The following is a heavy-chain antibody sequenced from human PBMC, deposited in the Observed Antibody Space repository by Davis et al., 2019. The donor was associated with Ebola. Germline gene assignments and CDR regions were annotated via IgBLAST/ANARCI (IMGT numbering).Heavy chain of an antibody. CDR2: MHPRNSDT. D-gene: IGHD2-2*01. CDR1: GYTFTDYW. V-gene: IGHV5-51*01. CDR3: ARYQVVDAFDM. Sequence: GESLKISCKASGYTFTDYWIGWVRQMPGKGLEWMGLMHPRNSDTRYSPSFLGQVTISADKSTSTTYLQWSSLKDSDTAMYFCARYQVVDAFDMWGQGTMVTVSS. J-gene: IGHJ3*02.